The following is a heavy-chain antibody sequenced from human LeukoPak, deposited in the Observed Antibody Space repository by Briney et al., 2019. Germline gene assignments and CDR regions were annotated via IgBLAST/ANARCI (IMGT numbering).Heavy chain of an antibody. CDR1: GFTFSSYS. CDR2: ISRRSRHV. D-gene: IGHD3-10*01. Sequence: GGSLRLSCAASGFTFSSYSMNWVRQAPGKGLEWVSSISRRSRHVYYAGSVKGRFTISRDDARNSLYLQMNSLRAEDMAVYFCVRDLLGSGSTTAYLYHWGQGTLVAVSS. CDR3: VRDLLGSGSTTAYLYH. V-gene: IGHV3-21*01. J-gene: IGHJ1*01.